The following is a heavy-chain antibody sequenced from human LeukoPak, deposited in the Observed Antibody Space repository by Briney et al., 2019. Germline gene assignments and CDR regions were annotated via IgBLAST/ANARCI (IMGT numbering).Heavy chain of an antibody. D-gene: IGHD1-7*01. CDR2: IGGSGGST. CDR3: AKKKRELRGFDY. Sequence: GGSLRLSCAASGFTFSSYAMSWVRQAPGKGLEWVSVIGGSGGSTYSADSVKGRFTISRDNSKNTLYLQMSSLRAEDTAVYYCAKKKRELRGFDYWGQGALVTVSS. CDR1: GFTFSSYA. J-gene: IGHJ4*02. V-gene: IGHV3-23*01.